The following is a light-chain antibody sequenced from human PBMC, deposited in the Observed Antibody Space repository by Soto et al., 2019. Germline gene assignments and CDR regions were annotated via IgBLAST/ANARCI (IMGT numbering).Light chain of an antibody. CDR1: QGISSA. J-gene: IGKJ3*01. V-gene: IGKV1-13*02. Sequence: AIQLTHSPSSLSASVGDRVTITCRASQGISSALAWYQQKPGKAPKLLIYDASSLESGVPSRFSGSGSGTDFTLSISSLQPEDFATYYCQQFNSYPSFGPGTKVDIK. CDR2: DAS. CDR3: QQFNSYPS.